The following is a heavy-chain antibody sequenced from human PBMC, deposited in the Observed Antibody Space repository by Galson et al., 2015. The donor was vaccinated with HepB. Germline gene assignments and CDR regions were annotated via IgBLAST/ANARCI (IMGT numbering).Heavy chain of an antibody. CDR1: EFTFSAYW. Sequence: SLRLSCAASEFTFSAYWMSWVRQAPGKGLEWVANIKQDGSGKDYVDSVKGRFTISRDNAKNSLYLQMNSLRAEDTAVYYCARVAPNYDILTGYYRESLDHWGQGTLVTVSS. D-gene: IGHD3-9*01. V-gene: IGHV3-7*03. CDR2: IKQDGSGK. CDR3: ARVAPNYDILTGYYRESLDH. J-gene: IGHJ4*02.